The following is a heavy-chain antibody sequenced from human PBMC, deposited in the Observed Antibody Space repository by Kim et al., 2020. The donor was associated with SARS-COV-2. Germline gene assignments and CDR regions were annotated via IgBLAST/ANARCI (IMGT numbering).Heavy chain of an antibody. V-gene: IGHV3-48*04. CDR1: GFTFSTYS. CDR3: ARTFRGRRGFSYGTFDF. Sequence: GGSLRLSCAASGFTFSTYSMNWVRHAPGKGLEWISYIFDGSGTIYYADSVKGRFTISRDNAKNSLYLQMNSLRAEDTAVYYCARTFRGRRGFSYGTFDFWGQGTLVTVSS. J-gene: IGHJ4*02. CDR2: IFDGSGTI. D-gene: IGHD5-18*01.